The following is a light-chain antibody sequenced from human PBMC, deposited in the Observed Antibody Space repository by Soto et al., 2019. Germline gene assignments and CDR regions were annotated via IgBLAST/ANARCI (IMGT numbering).Light chain of an antibody. CDR3: SSYTSCSSVV. CDR2: DVS. CDR1: SSDVGGYNY. Sequence: QSALTQPASVSGSPGQSITISCTGTSSDVGGYNYVSWYQQHPGKAPKLMIYDVSNRPSGVSNRFSGSKSGNMASLTISGLQAEDEADYYCSSYTSCSSVVFGGGTKLTVL. V-gene: IGLV2-14*01. J-gene: IGLJ2*01.